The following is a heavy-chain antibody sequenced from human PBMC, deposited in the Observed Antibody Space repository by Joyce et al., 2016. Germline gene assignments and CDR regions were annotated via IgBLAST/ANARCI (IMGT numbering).Heavy chain of an antibody. D-gene: IGHD1-26*01. CDR1: GFTFNSYW. V-gene: IGHV3-7*01. Sequence: EVHLVESGGGLVQPGGSLRLSCAASGFTFNSYWMAWVRQTPKWGLEWVDNIKQNGGEQNDVDSVRGRFTISRDNAKNSLYLQMNSLGAEDTAVYYCVRDKWNSGNYPYYFDYWGQGTLVTVSS. CDR2: IKQNGGEQ. J-gene: IGHJ4*02. CDR3: VRDKWNSGNYPYYFDY.